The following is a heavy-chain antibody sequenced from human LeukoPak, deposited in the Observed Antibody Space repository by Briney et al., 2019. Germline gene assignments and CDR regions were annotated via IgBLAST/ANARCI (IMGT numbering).Heavy chain of an antibody. J-gene: IGHJ4*02. V-gene: IGHV3-23*01. Sequence: GGSLRLSCAASGFSFSNYAISWVRQAPGKGLEWVSAISGNGGSLYYADSMKGRFTISRDNSKSELYLQVNSLTAKDTAVYYCAKRDAYDSSGFSSLFDHWGQGTLVTVSS. CDR3: AKRDAYDSSGFSSLFDH. CDR1: GFSFSNYA. D-gene: IGHD3-22*01. CDR2: ISGNGGSL.